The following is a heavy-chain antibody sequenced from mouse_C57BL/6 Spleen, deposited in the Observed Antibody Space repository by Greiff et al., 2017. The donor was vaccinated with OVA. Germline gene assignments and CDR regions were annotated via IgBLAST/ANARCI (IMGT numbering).Heavy chain of an antibody. Sequence: EVQLQQSGAELVRPGASVKLSCTASGFNIKDDYMHWVKQRPEQGLEWIGWIDPENGDTEYASKFQGKATITADTSSNTAYLQLSSLTSEDTAVYYCTTDSSGYGGFAYWGQGTLVTVSA. D-gene: IGHD3-2*02. V-gene: IGHV14-4*01. CDR1: GFNIKDDY. CDR3: TTDSSGYGGFAY. CDR2: IDPENGDT. J-gene: IGHJ3*01.